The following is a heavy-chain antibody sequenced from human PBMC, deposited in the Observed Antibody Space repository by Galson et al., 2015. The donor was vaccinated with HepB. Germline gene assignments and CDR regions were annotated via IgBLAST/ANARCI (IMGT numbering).Heavy chain of an antibody. CDR2: INPSGGST. CDR1: GYTFTSYY. J-gene: IGHJ3*02. CDR3: ARPIKYCSGGSCYPRPWPRAFDI. Sequence: SVKVSCKASGYTFTSYYMHWVRQAPGQGLEWMGIINPSGGSTSYAQKFQGRVTMTRDTSTSTVYMELSSLRSEDTAVYCCARPIKYCSGGSCYPRPWPRAFDIWGQGTMVTVSS. V-gene: IGHV1-46*03. D-gene: IGHD2-15*01.